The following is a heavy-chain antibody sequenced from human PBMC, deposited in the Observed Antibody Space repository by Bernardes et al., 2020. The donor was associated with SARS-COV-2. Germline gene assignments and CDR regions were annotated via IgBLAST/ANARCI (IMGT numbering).Heavy chain of an antibody. J-gene: IGHJ4*02. V-gene: IGHV1-2*02. CDR1: GYTFTGYY. D-gene: IGHD3-22*01. CDR2: INPNSGGT. CDR3: ARDYDRSGYSDEYYFDY. Sequence: ASVKVSCMASGYTFTGYYIHWVRQAPGQGLEWMGWINPNSGGTNYAQKFQGRVTMTRDTSISTAYMELSRLRSDDTALYYCARDYDRSGYSDEYYFDYWGQGTLVTVSS.